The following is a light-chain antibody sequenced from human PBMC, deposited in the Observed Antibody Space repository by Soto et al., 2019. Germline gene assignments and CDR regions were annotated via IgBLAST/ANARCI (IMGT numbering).Light chain of an antibody. CDR3: QQWGSWPLT. CDR1: QSVSSN. Sequence: EIVMAPSPATLSVSPGERATLSCRASQSVSSNLAWYQQKRGQAPRLLIYGASSRATGIPARFSGSGSGTEFTLTISSLEPEDFAAYYCQQWGSWPLTFGPGTKVDIK. V-gene: IGKV3-15*01. CDR2: GAS. J-gene: IGKJ3*01.